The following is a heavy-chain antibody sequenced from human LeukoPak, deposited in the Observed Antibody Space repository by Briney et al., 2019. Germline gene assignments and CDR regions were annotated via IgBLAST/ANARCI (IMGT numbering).Heavy chain of an antibody. V-gene: IGHV3-23*01. CDR1: GFTFSNYA. Sequence: GGSLRLSCAASGFTFSNYAMNWVRQAPGKGLEWVSAISGSGGSTYYTDSVKGRSTISRDNSKNTLYLEMNSLTAGDTAVYYCAKGLSSGWYVDCWGQGTLVTVSS. J-gene: IGHJ4*02. D-gene: IGHD6-19*01. CDR3: AKGLSSGWYVDC. CDR2: ISGSGGST.